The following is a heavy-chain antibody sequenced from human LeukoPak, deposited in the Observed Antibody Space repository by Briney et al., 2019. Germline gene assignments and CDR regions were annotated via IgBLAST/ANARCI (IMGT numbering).Heavy chain of an antibody. V-gene: IGHV3-21*01. Sequence: GSLRLSCAAPGFNFNTYTMNWVRQAPGKGLEWVSSISSDSSYIYYADAVHGRFTVSRDNAKNSLYLQMDSLRAEDTAVYYCASLDTAPVPRGGYWGQGTLVTVSS. CDR3: ASLDTAPVPRGGY. D-gene: IGHD5-18*01. J-gene: IGHJ4*02. CDR1: GFNFNTYT. CDR2: ISSDSSYI.